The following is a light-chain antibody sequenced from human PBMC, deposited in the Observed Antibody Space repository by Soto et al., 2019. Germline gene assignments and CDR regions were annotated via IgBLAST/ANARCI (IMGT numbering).Light chain of an antibody. V-gene: IGKV3-15*01. Sequence: EILMTQSPATLSVSPGERVTFSCRCSQSVSYYLAWYQQKPGQAPRLLIYGASTRATGIPARFSGSGSGTEFTLTISSLQSEDFAVYYCQQYNNWPPITFGQGTRLEIK. CDR3: QQYNNWPPIT. CDR1: QSVSYY. CDR2: GAS. J-gene: IGKJ5*01.